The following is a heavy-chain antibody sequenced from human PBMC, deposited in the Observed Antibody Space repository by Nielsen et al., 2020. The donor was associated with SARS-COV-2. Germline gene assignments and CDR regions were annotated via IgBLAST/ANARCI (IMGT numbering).Heavy chain of an antibody. Sequence: SLKISCAASGFTFDDYAMHWVRQAPGKGLEWVSGISWNSGSIGYADSVKGRFTISRDNAKNSLYLQMNSLRDEDTAVYYCARVSPDDYYFDYWGQGTLVTVSS. D-gene: IGHD2-21*02. CDR3: ARVSPDDYYFDY. CDR2: ISWNSGSI. J-gene: IGHJ4*02. CDR1: GFTFDDYA. V-gene: IGHV3-9*01.